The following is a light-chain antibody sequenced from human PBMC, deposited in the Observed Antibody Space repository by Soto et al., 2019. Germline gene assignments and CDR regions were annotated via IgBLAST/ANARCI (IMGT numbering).Light chain of an antibody. CDR1: SSDVGSYRF. CDR3: SSYAGNNNVI. Sequence: QSALTQPPSASGSPGQSVTISCTGTSSDVGSYRFVSWYQQHPGKAPKLLIYEVSKPPSGVPDRFSATTSGNTASLTVSGLQADDEADYYCSSYAGNNNVIFGGGTKLTVL. J-gene: IGLJ2*01. CDR2: EVS. V-gene: IGLV2-8*01.